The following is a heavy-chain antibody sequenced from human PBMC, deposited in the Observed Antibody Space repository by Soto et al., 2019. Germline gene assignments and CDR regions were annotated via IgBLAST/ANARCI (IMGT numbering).Heavy chain of an antibody. Sequence: SETLSLTCTVSGGSISSGDYYWSWIRQPPGRGLEWIGYIYYSGSTYYNPSLKSRVTISVDTSKNQFSLKLSSVTAADTAVYYCARAVGYSRYGMDVWGQGTTVTVSS. V-gene: IGHV4-30-4*01. CDR2: IYYSGST. J-gene: IGHJ6*02. D-gene: IGHD1-26*01. CDR1: GGSISSGDYY. CDR3: ARAVGYSRYGMDV.